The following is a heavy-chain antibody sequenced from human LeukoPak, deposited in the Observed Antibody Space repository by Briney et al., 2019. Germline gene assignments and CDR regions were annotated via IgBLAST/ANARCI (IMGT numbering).Heavy chain of an antibody. CDR3: ARVAATVTTQGYYYYYYMDV. J-gene: IGHJ6*03. Sequence: SETLSLTCTVSGGSISSYYWSWIRQPPGKGLEWIGYIYYSGSTNYNPSLKSRVTISVDTSKNQFSLKLSSVTAADTAVYYCARVAATVTTQGYYYYYYMDVWGKGTTVTVSS. CDR1: GGSISSYY. CDR2: IYYSGST. V-gene: IGHV4-59*01. D-gene: IGHD4-11*01.